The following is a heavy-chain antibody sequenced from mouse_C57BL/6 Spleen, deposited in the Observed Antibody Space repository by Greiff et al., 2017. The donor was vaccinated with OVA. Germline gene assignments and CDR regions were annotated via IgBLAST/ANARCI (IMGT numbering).Heavy chain of an antibody. CDR3: ARPLTGTGTWFAY. V-gene: IGHV5-12*01. CDR1: GFTFSDYY. J-gene: IGHJ3*01. Sequence: DVKLVESGGGLVQPGGSLKLSCAASGFTFSDYYMYWVRQTPEKRLEWVAYISNGGGSTYYPDTVKGRFTISRDNAKNTLYLQMSRLKSEDTAMYYCARPLTGTGTWFAYWGQGTLVTVSA. D-gene: IGHD4-1*01. CDR2: ISNGGGST.